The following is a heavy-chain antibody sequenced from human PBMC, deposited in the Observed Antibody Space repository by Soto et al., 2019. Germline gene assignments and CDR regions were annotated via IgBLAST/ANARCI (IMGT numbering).Heavy chain of an antibody. CDR3: AVGGNYLSMDG. V-gene: IGHV1-46*01. CDR2: IKPDGGGT. CDR1: GYTFTSYY. Sequence: QVQLVQSGAEVKKPGASVKVSCKASGYTFTSYYMHWVRLDPGQGLEWMGIIKPDGGGTSYAQQFQGRVIMTRDTSTSTVYREMSSLRSDDTAVYYCAVGGNYLSMDGWGQGTTVTVSS. J-gene: IGHJ6*02. D-gene: IGHD4-4*01.